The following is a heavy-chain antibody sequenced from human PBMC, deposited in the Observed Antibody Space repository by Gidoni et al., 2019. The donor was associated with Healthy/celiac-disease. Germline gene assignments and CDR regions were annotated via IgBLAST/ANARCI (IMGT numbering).Heavy chain of an antibody. CDR1: GFTFSSYS. Sequence: EVQLVESGGGLVKPGGSLRLSCAASGFTFSSYSMTWVRQAPGTGLECVSSISSSSSYISYADSVNVRFTISRDNAKNSLYLQMISLRAEDTAVYYCARDRAIFEMATKGATCFDYWGQGTLVTVSS. V-gene: IGHV3-21*01. CDR3: ARDRAIFEMATKGATCFDY. D-gene: IGHD1-26*01. CDR2: ISSSSSYI. J-gene: IGHJ4*02.